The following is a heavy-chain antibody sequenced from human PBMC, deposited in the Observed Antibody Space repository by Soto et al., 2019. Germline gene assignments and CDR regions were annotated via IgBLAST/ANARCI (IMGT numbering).Heavy chain of an antibody. D-gene: IGHD3-3*01. CDR3: LADFWSGEPSPLYYYGMDV. V-gene: IGHV1-46*01. CDR1: GYTFTSYY. CDR2: INPSGGST. Sequence: GASVKVSCKASGYTFTSYYMHWVRQAPGQGLEWMGIINPSGGSTSYAQKFQGRVTMTRDTSTSTVYMELSSLRSEDTAVYYCLADFWSGEPSPLYYYGMDVWGQGTTVTVSS. J-gene: IGHJ6*02.